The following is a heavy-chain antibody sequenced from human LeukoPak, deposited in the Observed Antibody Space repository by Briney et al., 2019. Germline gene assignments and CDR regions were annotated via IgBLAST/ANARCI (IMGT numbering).Heavy chain of an antibody. CDR1: GGSFSGYY. Sequence: SETLSLTCAVYGGSFSGYYWSWIRQPPGKGLEWIGEINHSGSTNYNPYLRSRVTISVDTSKNQFSLKLSSVTAADTAVYYCASISLNYDSSGYHTWGQGTLVTVSS. V-gene: IGHV4-34*01. CDR3: ASISLNYDSSGYHT. CDR2: INHSGST. D-gene: IGHD3-22*01. J-gene: IGHJ4*02.